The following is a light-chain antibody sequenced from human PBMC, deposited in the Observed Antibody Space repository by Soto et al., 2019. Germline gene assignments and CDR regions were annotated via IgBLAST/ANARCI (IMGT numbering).Light chain of an antibody. CDR1: RSDVGGYNF. CDR2: DVR. CDR3: SSYTSSSTVI. Sequence: QSVLTQPASVSGSPGQSITISCTGTRSDVGGYNFVSWYQQHPGKAPKFIIYDVRNRPSGVSNRFSGSRSGNTASLTISGLQAEDEADYYCSSYTSSSTVIFGGGTKVTVL. J-gene: IGLJ2*01. V-gene: IGLV2-14*03.